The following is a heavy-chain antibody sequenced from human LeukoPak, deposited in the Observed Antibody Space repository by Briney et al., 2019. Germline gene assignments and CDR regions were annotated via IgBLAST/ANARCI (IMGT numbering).Heavy chain of an antibody. J-gene: IGHJ4*02. CDR2: ISGGGGST. V-gene: IGHV3-23*01. CDR3: ARTYYYDTSGYYYDY. D-gene: IGHD3-22*01. Sequence: GGSQRLSCAASGFTFSDYSMNWVRQAPGKGLEWVSAISGGGGSTYYADSVKGRFTISRDNSKNTLNLQMNSLRAEDTAVYYCARTYYYDTSGYYYDYWGQGTLVTVSS. CDR1: GFTFSDYS.